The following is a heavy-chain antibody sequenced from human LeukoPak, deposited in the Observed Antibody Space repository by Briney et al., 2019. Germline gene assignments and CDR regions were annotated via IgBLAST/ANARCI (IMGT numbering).Heavy chain of an antibody. Sequence: PAGGSLRLSCTASTRYFTNYWMHWIRQVPGRGLAWVARIDRDGITTDYADSVKGRFTISRDNSKNTLYLQMNSLRAEDTAVYYCAKCIVGATAPFDYWGQGTLVTVSS. J-gene: IGHJ4*02. V-gene: IGHV3-74*01. CDR3: AKCIVGATAPFDY. CDR2: IDRDGITT. CDR1: TRYFTNYW. D-gene: IGHD1-26*01.